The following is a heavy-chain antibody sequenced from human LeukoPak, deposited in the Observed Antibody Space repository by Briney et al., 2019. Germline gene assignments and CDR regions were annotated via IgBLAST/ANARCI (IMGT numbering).Heavy chain of an antibody. V-gene: IGHV4-61*01. D-gene: IGHD5-18*01. Sequence: SEILSLTCTVSGGSVSSGSYYWSWIRQPPGKGLEWTGYIYYSGSTNYNPSLKSRVTISVDTSKNQFSLKLSSVTAADTVVYYCARAGYTYNWFDPWGQGTLVTVSS. CDR3: ARAGYTYNWFDP. CDR1: GGSVSSGSYY. J-gene: IGHJ5*02. CDR2: IYYSGST.